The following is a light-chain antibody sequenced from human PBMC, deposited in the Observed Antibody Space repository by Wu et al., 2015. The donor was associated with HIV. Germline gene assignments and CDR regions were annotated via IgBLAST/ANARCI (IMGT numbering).Light chain of an antibody. Sequence: TLSLSPGDRATLSCRASQSIGNYLAWYQQKPGQTPRLLFFDTSNRATDIPPRFSGRGSGTDFTLTISSLESEDFALYYCQYRTTFGQGTRLESK. J-gene: IGKJ5*01. V-gene: IGKV3-11*01. CDR2: DTS. CDR3: QYRTT. CDR1: QSIGNY.